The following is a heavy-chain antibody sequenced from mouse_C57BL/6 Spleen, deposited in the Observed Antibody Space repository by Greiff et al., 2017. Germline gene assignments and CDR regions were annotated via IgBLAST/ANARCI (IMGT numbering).Heavy chain of an antibody. V-gene: IGHV14-3*01. CDR2: IDPANGNT. D-gene: IGHD2-4*01. Sequence: EVKLQESVAELVRPGASVKLSCTASGFNIKNTYMHWVKQRPEQGLEWIGRIDPANGNTKYAPKFQGKATITADTSSNTAYLQLSSLTSEDTAIYYCAPYDYDDGGFAYWGQGTLVTVSA. J-gene: IGHJ3*01. CDR3: APYDYDDGGFAY. CDR1: GFNIKNTY.